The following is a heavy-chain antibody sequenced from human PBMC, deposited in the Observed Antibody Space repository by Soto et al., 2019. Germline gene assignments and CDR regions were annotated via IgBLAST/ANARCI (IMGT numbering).Heavy chain of an antibody. CDR2: IYLSGFT. Sequence: SETLSLTCTVSGGSITSSKHYWSWIRQHPGKGLEWIGYIYLSGFTYSNPSLKSRVSMSIDTSKNEFSLKLSSVTAADTAVYYCARGKDMVRGVITTYYFDYWGQGTLVTVSS. CDR3: ARGKDMVRGVITTYYFDY. J-gene: IGHJ4*02. D-gene: IGHD3-10*01. CDR1: GGSITSSKHY. V-gene: IGHV4-31*03.